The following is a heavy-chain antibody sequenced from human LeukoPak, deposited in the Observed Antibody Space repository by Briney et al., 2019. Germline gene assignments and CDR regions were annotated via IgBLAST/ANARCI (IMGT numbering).Heavy chain of an antibody. CDR2: ISAYNGNT. V-gene: IGHV1-18*01. CDR3: ARYDSSGYPPRDYYYYGMDV. J-gene: IGHJ6*02. D-gene: IGHD3-22*01. Sequence: GASVKVSCKAFGGIFSSYAFNWVRPAPGHGLEWMGWISAYNGNTNYAQKLQSRVTMTTDTSTSTAYMELRSLRSDATAVYYCARYDSSGYPPRDYYYYGMDVWSQGTTATVYS. CDR1: GGIFSSYA.